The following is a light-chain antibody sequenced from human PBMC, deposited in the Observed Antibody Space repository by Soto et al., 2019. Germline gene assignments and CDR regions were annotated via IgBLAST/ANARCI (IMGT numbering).Light chain of an antibody. CDR2: GAS. J-gene: IGKJ4*01. CDR1: QSVSSSY. CDR3: QHYYTSPLT. Sequence: EIVLTQSPGTLSLSPGERATLSCRASQSVSSSYLAWYQQQPGQAPRLLIYGASSRATGITDRFSGSGSGTDFTLTSSRLDPEDFSVYYFQHYYTSPLTIGGGIKVEIK. V-gene: IGKV3-20*01.